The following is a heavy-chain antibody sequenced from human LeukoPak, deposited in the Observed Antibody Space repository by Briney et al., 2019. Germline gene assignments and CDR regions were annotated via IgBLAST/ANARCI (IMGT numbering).Heavy chain of an antibody. J-gene: IGHJ3*02. CDR1: GFSFSSSG. D-gene: IGHD1-1*01. CDR2: ISASGDVT. CDR3: AKSLFTSATGTGRAFHI. Sequence: GGSLRLSCAASGFSFSSSGMHWVRQAPGRGLEWVSAISASGDVTFHADSVRGRFTISRDNSKSTLFLQMNDLRVEDTAKFYCAKSLFTSATGTGRAFHIWGQGTMVSVSS. V-gene: IGHV3-23*01.